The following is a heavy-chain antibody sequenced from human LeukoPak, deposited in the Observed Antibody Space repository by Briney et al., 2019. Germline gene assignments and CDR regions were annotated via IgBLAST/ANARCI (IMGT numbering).Heavy chain of an antibody. CDR3: ARARLGTEDAFDI. D-gene: IGHD1-14*01. V-gene: IGHV1-46*01. CDR1: GYTFTSYY. Sequence: GASVKVSCKASGYTFTSYYMHWVRQAPGQGLEWMGIINPSGGSTSYAQKFQGRVTMTRDMSTSTVYMELSSLRSEDTAVYYCARARLGTEDAFDIWGQGTMVTVSS. J-gene: IGHJ3*02. CDR2: INPSGGST.